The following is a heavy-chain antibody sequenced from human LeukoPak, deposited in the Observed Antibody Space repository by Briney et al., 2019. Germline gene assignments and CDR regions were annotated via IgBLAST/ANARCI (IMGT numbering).Heavy chain of an antibody. Sequence: ASVKVSCKASGYTFTSYGISWVRQAPGPGLEWMGWISAYNGNTNYAQKLQGRVTMTTDTSTSTAYMELRSLRSDDTAVYYCARDYGSGSYPGEDAFDIWGQGTMVTVSS. D-gene: IGHD3-10*01. CDR2: ISAYNGNT. V-gene: IGHV1-18*01. CDR3: ARDYGSGSYPGEDAFDI. CDR1: GYTFTSYG. J-gene: IGHJ3*02.